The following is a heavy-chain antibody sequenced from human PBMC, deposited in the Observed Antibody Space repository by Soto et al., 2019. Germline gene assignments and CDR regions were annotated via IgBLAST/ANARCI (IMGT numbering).Heavy chain of an antibody. J-gene: IGHJ4*02. Sequence: PTLVNPTQTLTLTCTFTGFSLSASGMCVSWLRQPPGKALEWLARIDWDDDKYYSTSLKTRLTISKDTAKNQVVLTMTNMDPEDTGTYYCARIGSTITRSHFDSWGQGILVTVSS. CDR3: ARIGSTITRSHFDS. CDR1: GFSLSASGMC. V-gene: IGHV2-70*11. D-gene: IGHD4-4*01. CDR2: IDWDDDK.